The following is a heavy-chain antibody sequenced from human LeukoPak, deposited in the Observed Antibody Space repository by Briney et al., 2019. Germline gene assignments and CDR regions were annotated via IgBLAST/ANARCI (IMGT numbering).Heavy chain of an antibody. V-gene: IGHV1-46*01. CDR2: INPSGGST. D-gene: IGHD6-19*01. J-gene: IGHJ4*02. CDR1: GYSFTTYY. Sequence: ASVKVSCKASGYSFTTYYMHWVRQAPGQGLEWMGVINPSGGSTDYSQRFQGRVTMTRDTSTSTVHMELSSLRSADTAVYYCARAEPFSGGWYYHYWGQGTLVTVSS. CDR3: ARAEPFSGGWYYHY.